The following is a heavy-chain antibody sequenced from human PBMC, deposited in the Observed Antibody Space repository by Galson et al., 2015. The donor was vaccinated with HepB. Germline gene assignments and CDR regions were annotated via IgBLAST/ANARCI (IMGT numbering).Heavy chain of an antibody. V-gene: IGHV4-59*01. J-gene: IGHJ4*02. CDR3: ARGVDRPGTWTPGDFDY. Sequence: SETLSLTCTVSGGSLSSFFWSWIRQPPGKGLEWIGYSYYTGTTNYNPSLKSRVTISVDTSKNQFSLKLSSVTAADTAVYYCARGVDRPGTWTPGDFDYWGQGTLVTVSS. CDR1: GGSLSSFF. D-gene: IGHD3-10*01. CDR2: SYYTGTT.